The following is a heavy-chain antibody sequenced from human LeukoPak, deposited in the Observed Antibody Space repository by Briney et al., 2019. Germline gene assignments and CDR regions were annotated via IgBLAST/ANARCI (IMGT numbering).Heavy chain of an antibody. CDR3: ARGRPHGNDY. V-gene: IGHV3-23*01. CDR2: ISGSDGST. Sequence: GGSLRLSCAASGFTFSSYAMTWVRQAPGKGLEWVSSISGSDGSTYYADSVKGRFSISRDNAKNTLYLQMNSLRVEDTAVYYCARGRPHGNDYWGQGTLVTVSS. J-gene: IGHJ4*02. CDR1: GFTFSSYA. D-gene: IGHD4-23*01.